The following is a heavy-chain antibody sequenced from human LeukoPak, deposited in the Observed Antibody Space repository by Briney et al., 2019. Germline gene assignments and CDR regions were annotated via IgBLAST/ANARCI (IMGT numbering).Heavy chain of an antibody. D-gene: IGHD1-26*01. CDR2: ISSSSSTI. CDR3: AKLSGSYLDYYYYMDV. CDR1: GFTFSSYS. V-gene: IGHV3-48*01. J-gene: IGHJ6*03. Sequence: GGSLRLSCAASGFTFSSYSMNWFRQAPGKGLEWVSYISSSSSTIYYADSVKGRFTISRDNSKNTLYLQMNSLRAEDTAVYYCAKLSGSYLDYYYYMDVWGKGTTVTVSS.